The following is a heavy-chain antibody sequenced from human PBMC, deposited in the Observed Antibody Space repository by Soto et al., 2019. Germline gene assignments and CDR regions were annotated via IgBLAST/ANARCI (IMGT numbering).Heavy chain of an antibody. CDR3: ARGPLVVLNYFES. J-gene: IGHJ4*02. V-gene: IGHV1-69*02. Sequence: QVQLVQSGTEVKKPGSSVKVSCKASGGTFRNYPINWVRQAPGQGLEWMGSVFPLTDIPDYAQNFQARLTISAVKSTSTAYMELSSLTSDDTAMYFCARGPLVVLNYFESWGQGTLVTVSS. CDR2: VFPLTDIP. CDR1: GGTFRNYP.